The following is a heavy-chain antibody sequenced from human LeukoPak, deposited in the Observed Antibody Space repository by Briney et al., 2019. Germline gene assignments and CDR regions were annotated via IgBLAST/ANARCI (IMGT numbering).Heavy chain of an antibody. CDR1: GFTFSSYW. V-gene: IGHV3-74*01. Sequence: PGGSLRLSCAASGFTFSSYWMHWVRQAPGKGLVWVSRINSDGSSTSYADSVKGRFTISRDNAKSTLYLQMNSLRAEDTAVYYCAREIVDTEGDYWGQGTLVTVSS. CDR2: INSDGSST. D-gene: IGHD5-18*01. J-gene: IGHJ4*02. CDR3: AREIVDTEGDY.